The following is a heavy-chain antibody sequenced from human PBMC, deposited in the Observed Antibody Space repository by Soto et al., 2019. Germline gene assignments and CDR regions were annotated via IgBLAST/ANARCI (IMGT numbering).Heavy chain of an antibody. V-gene: IGHV4-4*07. J-gene: IGHJ5*02. Sequence: QVQLQESGPGLMKPSETLSLTCTVSGGSISNYYWSWIRQPAGKGLEWIGRIYTSGSTNYNPSLKSRVTMSVDTSKNQSSLKLSSVTAADTAVYYCARAWAAAGKGLFDPWGQGTLVTVSS. CDR1: GGSISNYY. CDR3: ARAWAAAGKGLFDP. D-gene: IGHD6-13*01. CDR2: IYTSGST.